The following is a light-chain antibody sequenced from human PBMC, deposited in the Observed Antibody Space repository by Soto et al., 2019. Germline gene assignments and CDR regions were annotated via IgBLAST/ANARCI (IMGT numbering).Light chain of an antibody. CDR3: QQLVSYPQ. CDR1: QVIGIY. V-gene: IGKV1-9*01. J-gene: IGKJ4*02. Sequence: DIQLTQSPSFLPASVGDRVTITCRPSQVIGIYLAWYQQKPGKAPNLLISAASTLQSGVPSRFSGSGSGTEFTLTITSLQPEDFATYYCQQLVSYPQFGGGTKVDIK. CDR2: AAS.